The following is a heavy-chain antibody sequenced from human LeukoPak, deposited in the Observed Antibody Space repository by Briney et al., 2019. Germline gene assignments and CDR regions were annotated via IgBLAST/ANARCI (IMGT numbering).Heavy chain of an antibody. V-gene: IGHV3-30*04. D-gene: IGHD6-19*01. CDR3: ASLAVAGTGNY. J-gene: IGHJ4*02. Sequence: GGSLGLSCAASGFTFSSYAMHWVRQAPGKGLEWVAVISYDGSNKYYADSVKGRFTISRDNSKNTLYLQMNSLRAEDTAVYYCASLAVAGTGNYWGQGTLVTVSS. CDR1: GFTFSSYA. CDR2: ISYDGSNK.